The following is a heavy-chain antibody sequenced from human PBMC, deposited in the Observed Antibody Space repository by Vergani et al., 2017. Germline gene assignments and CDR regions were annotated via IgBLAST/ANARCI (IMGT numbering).Heavy chain of an antibody. CDR2: IYYSGST. J-gene: IGHJ6*03. Sequence: QVQLQESGPGLVKPSQTLSLTCIVSGGSISSGGYYWSWLRQHPGKGLEWIGYIYYSGSTYYNPSLKSRVTISVDTSKNQFSLKRSSVTAADTAVYYCARGAGVTIFVNNYYMDVWGKGTTVTVSS. CDR1: GGSISSGGYY. D-gene: IGHD3-3*01. CDR3: ARGAGVTIFVNNYYMDV. V-gene: IGHV4-31*03.